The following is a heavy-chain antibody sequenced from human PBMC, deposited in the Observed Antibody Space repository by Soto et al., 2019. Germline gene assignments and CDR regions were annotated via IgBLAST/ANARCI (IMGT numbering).Heavy chain of an antibody. CDR1: GFTFSSYA. V-gene: IGHV3-23*01. CDR3: AKWPSSSSIGYGMDV. D-gene: IGHD6-13*01. CDR2: ISGSGGST. J-gene: IGHJ6*02. Sequence: GGSLRLSCAASGFTFSSYAMSWVRQAPGKGLEWVSAISGSGGSTYYADSVKGRFTISRDNSKNTLYLQMNSLRAEDTAVYYCAKWPSSSSIGYGMDVWGQGTTVTVSS.